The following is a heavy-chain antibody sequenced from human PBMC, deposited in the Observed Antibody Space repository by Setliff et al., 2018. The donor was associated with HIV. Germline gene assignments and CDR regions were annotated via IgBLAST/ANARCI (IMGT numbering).Heavy chain of an antibody. CDR2: INDSGST. Sequence: SETLSLTCAVYGGSFSGYSWTWIRQPPGKGLEWIGEINDSGSTNYNPPLKSRVTMSVDTSKNQFSLKLSSVTAADTAVYYCARGGGYDRSGYYPFDYWGQGTPVTVSS. CDR3: ARGGGYDRSGYYPFDY. V-gene: IGHV4-34*01. D-gene: IGHD3-22*01. CDR1: GGSFSGYS. J-gene: IGHJ4*02.